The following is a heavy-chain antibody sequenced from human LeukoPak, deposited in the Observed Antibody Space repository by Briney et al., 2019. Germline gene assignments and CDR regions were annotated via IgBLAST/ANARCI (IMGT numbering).Heavy chain of an antibody. V-gene: IGHV4-59*08. D-gene: IGHD3-16*01. J-gene: IGHJ5*02. CDR1: GASIKSYY. CDR3: SVRMGGRSTSFDP. Sequence: PSETLSLTCTVSGASIKSYYWSWIRQPPGKGLEWVGYIFDSGTTNYNPSLKSRVTISVDTTKNQFSLKLSSVTAADTSVYYCSVRMGGRSTSFDPWGQGTLVTVSS. CDR2: IFDSGTT.